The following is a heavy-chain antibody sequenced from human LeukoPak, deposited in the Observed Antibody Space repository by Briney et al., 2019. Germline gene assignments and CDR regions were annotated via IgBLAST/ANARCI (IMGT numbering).Heavy chain of an antibody. V-gene: IGHV3-30*18. Sequence: SGGSLRLSCSTSGVPLSDYVMQWVRQAPGRGLEWMPFISHDGSTKLYADSVRGRFTISRDNSKNTVFLQINGLRPEHTAVYCCAKDGGNYYIDYWGQGTLVTVSS. CDR3: AKDGGNYYIDY. CDR2: ISHDGSTK. CDR1: GVPLSDYV. D-gene: IGHD4-23*01. J-gene: IGHJ4*02.